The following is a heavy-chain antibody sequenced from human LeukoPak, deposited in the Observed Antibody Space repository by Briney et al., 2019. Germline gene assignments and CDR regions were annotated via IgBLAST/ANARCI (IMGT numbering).Heavy chain of an antibody. J-gene: IGHJ4*02. CDR1: GFTVSGNY. Sequence: GGSLRLSCAASGFTVSGNYMSWIRQAPGKGLEWVSLIYSDDTTLYADSVKGRFTISRDISKNTLYLQMSSLRAEDTAVYYCARRAGGYSHPYDYWGQGVLVTVSS. D-gene: IGHD4-23*01. V-gene: IGHV3-53*01. CDR3: ARRAGGYSHPYDY. CDR2: IYSDDTT.